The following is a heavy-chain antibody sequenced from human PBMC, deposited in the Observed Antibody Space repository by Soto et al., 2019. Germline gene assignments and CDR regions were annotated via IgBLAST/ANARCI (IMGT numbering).Heavy chain of an antibody. Sequence: QVQLVQSGAEVKKPGASVKVSCKASGYTFTSYYMHWVRQAPGQGLEWMGIINPSGGSRSYAQKFQGRVTMTRDTSTSTVYMELSSLRSEDTAVYYCARAGLLLRRQKYYFDYWGQGTLVTVSS. D-gene: IGHD2-15*01. CDR3: ARAGLLLRRQKYYFDY. CDR1: GYTFTSYY. V-gene: IGHV1-46*01. CDR2: INPSGGSR. J-gene: IGHJ4*02.